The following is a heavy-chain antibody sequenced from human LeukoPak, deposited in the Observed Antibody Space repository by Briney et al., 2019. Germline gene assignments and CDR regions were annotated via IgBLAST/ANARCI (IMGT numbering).Heavy chain of an antibody. V-gene: IGHV3-15*01. CDR3: VSQWFDY. CDR1: GFTFSNAW. D-gene: IGHD2-8*01. J-gene: IGHJ4*02. CDR2: IKTKTDGGTT. Sequence: GGSLRLSCAASGFTFSNAWMNWVRQAPGKGLEWVARIKTKTDGGTTDYAAPVKGRFTISRDDSKNTVYLQMNSLKTEDTVLYCCVSQWFDYWGKGTLVTVSS.